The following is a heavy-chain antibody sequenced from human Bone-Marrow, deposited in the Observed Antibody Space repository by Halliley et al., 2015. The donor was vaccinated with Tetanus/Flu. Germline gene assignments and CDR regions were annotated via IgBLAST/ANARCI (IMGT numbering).Heavy chain of an antibody. Sequence: IYYSGSTPYNPSLKSRVTISIDPSRNQFSLRLTSATATDTAVYYCARVGHNYDSSGYLSFDYWGQGTLVTVSS. V-gene: IGHV4-59*01. J-gene: IGHJ4*02. CDR2: IYYSGST. CDR3: ARVGHNYDSSGYLSFDY. D-gene: IGHD3-22*01.